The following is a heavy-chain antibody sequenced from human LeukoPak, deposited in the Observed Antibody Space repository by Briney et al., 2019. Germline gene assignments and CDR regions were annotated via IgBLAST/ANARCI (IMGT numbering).Heavy chain of an antibody. Sequence: GGSLRLSCTASGFTFGDYAMSWFRQAPGKGLEWVGFIGSKAYGGTTEYAASVKGRFTISRDDSKSIAYLQMNSLKTEDTAVYYCTREEEDPIWFGEFGYYYYMDVWGKGTTVTVSS. D-gene: IGHD3-10*01. V-gene: IGHV3-49*03. CDR3: TREEEDPIWFGEFGYYYYMDV. CDR2: IGSKAYGGTT. J-gene: IGHJ6*03. CDR1: GFTFGDYA.